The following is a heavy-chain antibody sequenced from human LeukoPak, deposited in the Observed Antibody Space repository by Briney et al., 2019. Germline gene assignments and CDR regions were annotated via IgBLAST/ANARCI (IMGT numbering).Heavy chain of an antibody. D-gene: IGHD3-22*01. CDR2: IIPIFGTA. V-gene: IGHV1-69*05. J-gene: IGHJ4*02. CDR3: AVATYYYDSSGSPFDY. CDR1: ARTFSSYA. Sequence: SSVMVSCRASARTFSSYAISWVRQAPGQGIESMGGIIPIFGTANYAQKFHGRVTITTDESTSTAYRELSSLRSEDTAVYYCAVATYYYDSSGSPFDYWGQGTLVTVSS.